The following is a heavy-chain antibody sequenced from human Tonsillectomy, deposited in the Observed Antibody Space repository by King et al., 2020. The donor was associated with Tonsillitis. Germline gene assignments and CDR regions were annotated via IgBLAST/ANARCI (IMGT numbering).Heavy chain of an antibody. CDR1: GGSFSDYG. Sequence: VQLVQSGAEVKKPGSSVKVSCKASGGSFSDYGISWVRQAPGQGLEWMGGIIPIFGAANSAQEVQGRVTITADESTSTAYMELNSLRSEDTAVYYCASSRYYDFGGGYFESDYYYDMDVWGQGTTVTVSS. J-gene: IGHJ6*02. D-gene: IGHD3-3*01. V-gene: IGHV1-69*12. CDR3: ASSRYYDFGGGYFESDYYYDMDV. CDR2: IIPIFGAA.